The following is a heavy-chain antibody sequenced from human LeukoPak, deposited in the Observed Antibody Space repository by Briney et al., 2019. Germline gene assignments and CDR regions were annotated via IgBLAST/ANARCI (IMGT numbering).Heavy chain of an antibody. D-gene: IGHD4-23*01. V-gene: IGHV3-30-3*01. CDR1: GFTFSSYD. CDR2: ASYDGSNK. J-gene: IGHJ4*02. Sequence: AGGSLRLSCAASGFTFSSYDMHWVRQAPGKGLEWVAVASYDGSNKDYADSVKGRFTISRDNSKNTLYVQMNSLRVEDTAVYYCVLGHYGGLFDNWGQGTLVTVSS. CDR3: VLGHYGGLFDN.